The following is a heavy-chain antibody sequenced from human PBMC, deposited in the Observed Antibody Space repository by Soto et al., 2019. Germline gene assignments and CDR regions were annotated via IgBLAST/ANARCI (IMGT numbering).Heavy chain of an antibody. J-gene: IGHJ4*02. D-gene: IGHD5-18*01. V-gene: IGHV4-34*01. Sequence: QVQLQQWGAGLLKPSETLSLTCAVYGGSFSGFYWSWIRQPPGKGLEWIGESNHVGSTNYNPSLKIRVTMSVDPAKNQFSLRLTSVTAADTAVYYCARVLIAGVTTDWGQGTLVIVSS. CDR2: SNHVGST. CDR3: ARVLIAGVTTD. CDR1: GGSFSGFY.